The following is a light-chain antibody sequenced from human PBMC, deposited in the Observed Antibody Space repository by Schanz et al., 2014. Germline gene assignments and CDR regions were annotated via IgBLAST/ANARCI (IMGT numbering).Light chain of an antibody. V-gene: IGLV2-8*01. CDR1: SDVVEGYNF. Sequence: QFALTQPPSASGSPGQSVTISCTATSDVVEGYNFVSWYQQHPGRAPKLLIYEVSERPSGVPDRFSGSKSGNTASLTVSGLQAEDEADYYCCSYAGSSTFVVFGGGTKLTVL. J-gene: IGLJ2*01. CDR3: CSYAGSSTFVV. CDR2: EVS.